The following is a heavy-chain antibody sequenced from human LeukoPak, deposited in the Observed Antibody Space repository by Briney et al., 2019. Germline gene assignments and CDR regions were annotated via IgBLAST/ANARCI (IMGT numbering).Heavy chain of an antibody. V-gene: IGHV4-4*07. CDR1: GGSINNYH. D-gene: IGHD6-13*01. CDR2: IYTSGST. Sequence: PETLSLTCTVSGGSINNYHWNCIRQPAGKGLEWIGHIYTSGSTDYNPSLKSRVTISQDKSKDQFSLELTSLTAADTAVYYCARDLGSSSNRWGQGTVVTVSS. J-gene: IGHJ4*02. CDR3: ARDLGSSSNR.